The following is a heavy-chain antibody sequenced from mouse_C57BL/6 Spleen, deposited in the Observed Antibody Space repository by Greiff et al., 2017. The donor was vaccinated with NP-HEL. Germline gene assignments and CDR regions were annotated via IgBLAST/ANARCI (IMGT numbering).Heavy chain of an antibody. Sequence: QVQLQQSGAELVKPGASVKMSCTASGYTFTTYPIEWMKQNPGKSLEWIGNFHPDNDDTKYNEKFKGKATLTVEKSSSTVYLERSRLTSEDSAGDYCARGELGGDYCDYWGQGTTLTVSS. CDR3: ARGELGGDYCDY. J-gene: IGHJ2*01. V-gene: IGHV1-47*01. CDR2: FHPDNDDT. CDR1: GYTFTTYP. D-gene: IGHD4-1*01.